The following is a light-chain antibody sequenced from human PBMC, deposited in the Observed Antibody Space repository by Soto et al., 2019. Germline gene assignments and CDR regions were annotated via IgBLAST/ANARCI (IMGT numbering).Light chain of an antibody. Sequence: EIVLTQSPGTLSLSPGERATLSCRASRSVSTNYLAWYQQKPGQAPRLLIYGASSRATGIPDRFSGSGSGTDFTLTISRLEPEDFALYYCQQYVTSVWTFGQGTKVEIK. V-gene: IGKV3-20*01. CDR1: RSVSTNY. J-gene: IGKJ1*01. CDR2: GAS. CDR3: QQYVTSVWT.